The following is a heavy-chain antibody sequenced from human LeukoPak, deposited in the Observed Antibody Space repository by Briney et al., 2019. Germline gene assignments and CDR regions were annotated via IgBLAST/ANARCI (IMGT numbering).Heavy chain of an antibody. V-gene: IGHV3-74*01. CDR3: AREGVWLAYYYYMDV. CDR1: GFTFSSYW. CDR2: INSDGSST. Sequence: PGGSLRLSCAASGFTFSSYWMHWVRQAPGKGLVLVSRINSDGSSTSYADSVKGRFTISRDNAKNTLYLQMNSLRAEDTAVYYCAREGVWLAYYYYMDVWGKGTTVTVSS. J-gene: IGHJ6*03. D-gene: IGHD5-12*01.